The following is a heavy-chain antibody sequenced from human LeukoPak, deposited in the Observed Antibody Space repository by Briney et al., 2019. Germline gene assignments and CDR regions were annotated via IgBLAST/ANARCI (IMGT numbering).Heavy chain of an antibody. CDR3: VKGAVAATRVWFDP. D-gene: IGHD2-15*01. V-gene: IGHV3-64D*09. CDR2: VSSNGGST. CDR1: GFTFTGYA. Sequence: GGSLRLSCSASGFTFTGYAMHWVRQAPGPGLEYVSGVSSNGGSTYYGGSVKGRFTISRDYSKNTLYLQMSSLRAEDAAVYYCVKGAVAATRVWFDPWAREPWSPSPQ. J-gene: IGHJ5*02.